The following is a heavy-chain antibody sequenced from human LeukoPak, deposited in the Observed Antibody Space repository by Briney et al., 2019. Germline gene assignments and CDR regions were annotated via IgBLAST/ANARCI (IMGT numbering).Heavy chain of an antibody. V-gene: IGHV4-59*08. J-gene: IGHJ3*02. CDR3: ARRKTYYYDSSGYFDAFDI. CDR2: IYYSGST. Sequence: SETLSLTCTVSGGSISSYYWSWIRQPPGKGLEWIGYIYYSGSTNYNLSLKSRVTISVDTSKNQFSLKLSSVTAADTAVYYCARRKTYYYDSSGYFDAFDIWGQGTMVTVSS. CDR1: GGSISSYY. D-gene: IGHD3-22*01.